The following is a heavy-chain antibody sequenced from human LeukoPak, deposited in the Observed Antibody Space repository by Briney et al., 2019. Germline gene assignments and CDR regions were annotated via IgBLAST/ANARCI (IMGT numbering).Heavy chain of an antibody. CDR2: ISSSSSYI. J-gene: IGHJ6*02. D-gene: IGHD3-3*01. Sequence: TAGGSLRLSCAASGFTFSSYAMNWVRQAPGKGLEWVSSISSSSSYIYYADSVKGRFTISRDNAKNSLYLQMNSLRAEDTAVYYCARGSDTYYDFWSGYFAQDYRIYYYYGMDVWGQGTTVTVSS. CDR3: ARGSDTYYDFWSGYFAQDYRIYYYYGMDV. V-gene: IGHV3-21*01. CDR1: GFTFSSYA.